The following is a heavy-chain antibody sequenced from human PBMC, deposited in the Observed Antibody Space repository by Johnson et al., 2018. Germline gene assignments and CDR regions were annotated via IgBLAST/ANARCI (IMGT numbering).Heavy chain of an antibody. J-gene: IGHJ4*02. Sequence: QVQLVQSGGGVVQPGRSLRLSCAVSGFTFRTYGMHWVRQAPGKGLEWVADISYDGSNKYYVDSVKGRFTIYRDNATNSLFLQMNSLRAEDTAVYYCVRYATIDYWGQGTLVTVSS. V-gene: IGHV3-30*03. D-gene: IGHD2-8*01. CDR1: GFTFRTYG. CDR2: ISYDGSNK. CDR3: VRYATIDY.